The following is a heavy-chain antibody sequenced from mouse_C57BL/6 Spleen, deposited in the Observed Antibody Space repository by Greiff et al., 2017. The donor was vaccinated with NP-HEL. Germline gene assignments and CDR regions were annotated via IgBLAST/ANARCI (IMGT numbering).Heavy chain of an antibody. CDR3: ASGDYDPSFDY. V-gene: IGHV1-82*01. J-gene: IGHJ2*01. CDR1: GYAFSSSW. CDR2: IYPGDGDT. D-gene: IGHD2-4*01. Sequence: VQLQQSGPELVKPGASVKISCKASGYAFSSSWMNWVKQRPGKGLEWIGRIYPGDGDTNYNGKFKGKATLTADKSSSTAYMQLSSLTSEDSAVYFCASGDYDPSFDYWGQGTTLTVSS.